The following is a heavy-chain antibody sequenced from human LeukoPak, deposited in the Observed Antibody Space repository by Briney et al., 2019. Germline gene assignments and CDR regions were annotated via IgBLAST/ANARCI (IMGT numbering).Heavy chain of an antibody. CDR1: GFTFSSYS. CDR2: ISSSSSTI. D-gene: IGHD5-24*01. Sequence: GGSLRLSCAASGFTFSSYSMNWVRQAPGKGLEWVSYISSSSSTIYYADSVKGRFTISRDNAKNSLYLQMNSLRTEDTAVYYCARDRSMATPDWFDPWGQGTLVTVSS. J-gene: IGHJ5*02. V-gene: IGHV3-48*01. CDR3: ARDRSMATPDWFDP.